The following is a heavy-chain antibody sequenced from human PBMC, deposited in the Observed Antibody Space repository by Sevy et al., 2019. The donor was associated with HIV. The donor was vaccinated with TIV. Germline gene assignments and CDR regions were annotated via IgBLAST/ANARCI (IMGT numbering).Heavy chain of an antibody. Sequence: ASVKVSWKASGYTFSSYGINWVRQAPGQGLEWMGWISPYNGDTQSAPKFQDRVTMTTDTSTDTAYMELRSLRNDDTAVYYCARDTYNSPSSWEYWGQGTLVTVSS. CDR1: GYTFSSYG. CDR2: ISPYNGDT. V-gene: IGHV1-18*01. D-gene: IGHD3-22*01. J-gene: IGHJ4*02. CDR3: ARDTYNSPSSWEY.